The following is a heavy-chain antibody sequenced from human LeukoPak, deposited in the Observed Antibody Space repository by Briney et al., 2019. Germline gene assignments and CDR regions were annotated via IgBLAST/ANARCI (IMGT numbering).Heavy chain of an antibody. V-gene: IGHV3-48*01. Sequence: GGSLRLSCAASGFTFSSYSMNWVRQAPGKGLEWVSYISSSSSTIYYAESVKGRFTISRDNAKNSLYLQMNSLRAEDTAVYYCARGLGSGRHAFDIWGQGTMVTVSS. D-gene: IGHD3-10*01. CDR1: GFTFSSYS. CDR2: ISSSSSTI. CDR3: ARGLGSGRHAFDI. J-gene: IGHJ3*02.